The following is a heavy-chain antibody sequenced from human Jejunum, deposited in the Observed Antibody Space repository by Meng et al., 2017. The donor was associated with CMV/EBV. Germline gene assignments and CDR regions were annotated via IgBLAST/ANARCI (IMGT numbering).Heavy chain of an antibody. CDR3: ASPLGILGIVDL. CDR1: GGSIGCISNS. V-gene: IGHV4-39*01. J-gene: IGHJ2*01. D-gene: IGHD7-27*01. Sequence: LQQLEQAQGGARLSKPLSPPSLVCGGSIGCISNSGGWCRQLPGKGVEGIGSIDYSGSTYYNPSHKSLVTIAVDTSKNQYYLKLSSVTAADTAVYYCASPLGILGIVDLWGRGTLVTVSS. CDR2: IDYSGST.